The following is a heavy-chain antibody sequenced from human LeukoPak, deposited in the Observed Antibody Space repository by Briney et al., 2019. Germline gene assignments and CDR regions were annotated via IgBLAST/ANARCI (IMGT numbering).Heavy chain of an antibody. CDR1: GGSISSSSYY. V-gene: IGHV4-39*07. J-gene: IGHJ5*02. D-gene: IGHD6-13*01. CDR3: ARVLWAYSSSWYNWFDP. CDR2: IFYSGST. Sequence: SETLSLTCTVSGGSISSSSYYWGWIRQPPGKGLEWIGSIFYSGSTYYNPSLKSRVTMSVDTSKNQFSLKLSSVTAADTAVYYCARVLWAYSSSWYNWFDPWGQGTLVTVSS.